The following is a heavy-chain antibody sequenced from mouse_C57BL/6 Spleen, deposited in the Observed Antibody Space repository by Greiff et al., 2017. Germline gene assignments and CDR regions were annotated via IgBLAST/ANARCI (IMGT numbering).Heavy chain of an antibody. J-gene: IGHJ4*01. CDR3: ASGAYYGSSYSYAMDY. D-gene: IGHD1-1*01. Sequence: LQQPGAELVRPGTSVKLSCKASGYTFTSYWMHWVKQRPGQGLEWIGVIDPSDSYTNYNQKFKGKATLTVDTSSSTAYMQLSSLTSEDSAVYYCASGAYYGSSYSYAMDYWGQGTSVTVSS. V-gene: IGHV1-59*01. CDR1: GYTFTSYW. CDR2: IDPSDSYT.